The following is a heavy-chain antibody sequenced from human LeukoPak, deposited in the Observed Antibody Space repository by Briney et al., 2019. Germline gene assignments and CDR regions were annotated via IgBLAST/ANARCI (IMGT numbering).Heavy chain of an antibody. D-gene: IGHD4-17*01. CDR3: VRDTVTVTTPQIDY. CDR1: GYTFTGYY. V-gene: IGHV1-2*02. CDR2: INPNSGGT. J-gene: IGHJ4*02. Sequence: ASVKVSCTASGYTFTGYYLHWVRQAPGQGLEWMGWINPNSGGTNYAQKFQGRVTMTRDTSISTAYMELSRLRSDDTAVYYCVRDTVTVTTPQIDYWGQGTLVTVSS.